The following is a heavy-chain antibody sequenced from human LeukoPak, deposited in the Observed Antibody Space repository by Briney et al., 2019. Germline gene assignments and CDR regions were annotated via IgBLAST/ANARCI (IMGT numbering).Heavy chain of an antibody. CDR2: INHSGST. CDR3: ARAVGSGSFQTYYYYMDV. D-gene: IGHD3-10*01. CDR1: GGSFSGYY. Sequence: SETLSLTCAVYGGSFSGYYWSWIRQPPGKGLEWIGEINHSGSTNYNPSLKSRVTISVDTSKNQFSLKLSSVTAADTAVYYCARAVGSGSFQTYYYYMDVWGKGTTVTVSS. V-gene: IGHV4-34*01. J-gene: IGHJ6*03.